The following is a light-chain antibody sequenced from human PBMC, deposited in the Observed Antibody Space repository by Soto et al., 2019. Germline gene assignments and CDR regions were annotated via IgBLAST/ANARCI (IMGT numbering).Light chain of an antibody. CDR1: SSDVGSYNL. CDR3: CSYAGSSTPV. Sequence: ALTQPASVSGSPGQSITISCTGTSSDVGSYNLVSWYQQHPGKAPKLMIYEVSKRPSGVSNRFSGSKSGNTASLTISGLQAEDEADYYCCSYAGSSTPVFGGGTKVTVL. J-gene: IGLJ2*01. CDR2: EVS. V-gene: IGLV2-23*02.